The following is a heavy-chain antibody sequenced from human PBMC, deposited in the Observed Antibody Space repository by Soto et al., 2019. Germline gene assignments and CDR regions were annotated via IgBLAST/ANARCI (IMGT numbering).Heavy chain of an antibody. D-gene: IGHD3-9*01. CDR3: ARDYDILTGYPNERHRNYYYYYMDV. CDR1: GGTFSSYT. J-gene: IGHJ6*03. CDR2: IIPILGIA. V-gene: IGHV1-69*08. Sequence: QVQLVQSGAEVKKPGSSVKVSCKASGGTFSSYTISWVRQAPGQGLEWMGRIIPILGIANYAQKFQGRVTITADKSTSTAYMELSSLRSENTAVYYCARDYDILTGYPNERHRNYYYYYMDVWGKGTTVTVSS.